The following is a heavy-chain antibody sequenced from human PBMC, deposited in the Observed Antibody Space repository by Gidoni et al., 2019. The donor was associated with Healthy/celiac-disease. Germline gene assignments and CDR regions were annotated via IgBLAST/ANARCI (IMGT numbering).Heavy chain of an antibody. CDR1: GFTFSSYA. J-gene: IGHJ4*02. Sequence: QVQLVESGGGVVQPGRSLRLSCAASGFTFSSYAMHWVRQAPGKGLGWVAVISYDGSNKYYADSVKGRFTISRDNSKNTLYLQRNSLRAEDTAVYYCARDVSPSHQRFWRFGELLSRVSFDYWGQGTLVTVSS. CDR3: ARDVSPSHQRFWRFGELLSRVSFDY. V-gene: IGHV3-30-3*01. D-gene: IGHD3-10*01. CDR2: ISYDGSNK.